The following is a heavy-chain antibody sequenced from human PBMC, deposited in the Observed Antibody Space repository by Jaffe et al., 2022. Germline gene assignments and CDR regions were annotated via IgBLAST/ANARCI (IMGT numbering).Heavy chain of an antibody. Sequence: EVQLVESGGGLVQPGGSLRLSCAASGFTFSSYSMNWVRQAPGKGLEWVSYISSSSSTIYYADSVKGRFTISRDNAKNSLYLQMNSLRAEDTAVYYCARDLRYNWNRGGGVWFDPWGQGTLVTVSS. D-gene: IGHD1-1*01. V-gene: IGHV3-48*01. CDR1: GFTFSSYS. J-gene: IGHJ5*02. CDR2: ISSSSSTI. CDR3: ARDLRYNWNRGGGVWFDP.